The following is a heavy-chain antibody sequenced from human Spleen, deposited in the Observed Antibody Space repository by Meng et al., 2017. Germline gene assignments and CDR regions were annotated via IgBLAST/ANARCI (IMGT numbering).Heavy chain of an antibody. CDR3: ARGVTTVTTMYYFDL. CDR1: GDTFNNYV. D-gene: IGHD4-17*01. V-gene: IGHV1-69*10. CDR2: IIPTLDSV. Sequence: QVHLEQSGAEVKKPGSSVKVSCKASGDTFNNYVISWVRQAPGQGLEWVGGIIPTLDSVDYARKFQGRVTISADKSTSAASLELSSLTPDDTAVYFCARGVTTVTTMYYFDLWGQGTLVTVSS. J-gene: IGHJ4*02.